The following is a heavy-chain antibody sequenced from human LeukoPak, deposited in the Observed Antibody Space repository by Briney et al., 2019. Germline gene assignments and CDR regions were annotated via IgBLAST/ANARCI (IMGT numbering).Heavy chain of an antibody. V-gene: IGHV3-23*01. J-gene: IGHJ4*02. CDR2: ISGSGGST. CDR1: GFTFSSYW. CDR3: AKDRAYYSDSSGYYLVRAYDY. Sequence: PGGSLRLSCAASGFTFSSYWMSWVRQAPGKGLEWVSGISGSGGSTFYADSVKGRFTISRDTSKNTLYLQMNSLRAEDTAVYYCAKDRAYYSDSSGYYLVRAYDYWGQGTLVTVSA. D-gene: IGHD3-22*01.